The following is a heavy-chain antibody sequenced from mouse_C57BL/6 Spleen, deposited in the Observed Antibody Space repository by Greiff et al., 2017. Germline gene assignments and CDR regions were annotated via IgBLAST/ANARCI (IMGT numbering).Heavy chain of an antibody. CDR3: ATCDYDHFGC. D-gene: IGHD2-4*01. Sequence: QVQLQQSGAELVMPGASVKLSCKASGYTFTSYWMHWVKQRPGQGLEWIGEIDPSDSYTNYNQKFKGKSTLTVDKSSSTAYMQLSSLTSEDSAVYYCATCDYDHFGCWGQGTTLTVSS. CDR2: IDPSDSYT. V-gene: IGHV1-69*01. J-gene: IGHJ2*01. CDR1: GYTFTSYW.